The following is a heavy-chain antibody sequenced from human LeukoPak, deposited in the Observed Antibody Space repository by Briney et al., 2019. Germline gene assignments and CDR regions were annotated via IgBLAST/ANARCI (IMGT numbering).Heavy chain of an antibody. V-gene: IGHV3-30*03. D-gene: IGHD3-10*01. Sequence: PGRSLRLSCAASGFPFSDYGMYWVRQAPGKGLEWLAVISHDGNNKYYADSVKGRFTISRDNSKNTLYLQMNSLRAEDTAVYYCAAGKEQRRYLTYWGQGTLVTVSS. CDR3: AAGKEQRRYLTY. CDR2: ISHDGNNK. CDR1: GFPFSDYG. J-gene: IGHJ4*02.